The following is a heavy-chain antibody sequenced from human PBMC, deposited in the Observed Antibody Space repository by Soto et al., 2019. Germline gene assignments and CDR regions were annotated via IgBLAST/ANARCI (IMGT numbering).Heavy chain of an antibody. CDR1: GGSISSYY. D-gene: IGHD1-1*01. CDR3: ARGSWRIGHYGMDV. Sequence: QVQLQESGPGLVKPSETLSLTCTVSGGSISSYYWSWIRQPAGKGLEWIGRIYTSGSTNYNPSLKRRVTMSVDTSKNQFSLKLSSVTAADTAVYYCARGSWRIGHYGMDVWGQGTTVTVSS. J-gene: IGHJ6*02. V-gene: IGHV4-4*07. CDR2: IYTSGST.